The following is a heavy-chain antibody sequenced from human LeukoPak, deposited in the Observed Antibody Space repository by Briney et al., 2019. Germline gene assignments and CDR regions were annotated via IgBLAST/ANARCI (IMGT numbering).Heavy chain of an antibody. J-gene: IGHJ4*02. D-gene: IGHD2-2*01. V-gene: IGHV4-39*07. Sequence: PSETLSLTCTVSGGSISSSSYYWGWIRQPPGKGLEWIGSIYYSGSTYYNPSLKSRVTISVDTPKNQFSLKLSSVTAADTAVYYCARAIVVSPPFDYWGQGTLVTVSS. CDR2: IYYSGST. CDR3: ARAIVVSPPFDY. CDR1: GGSISSSSYY.